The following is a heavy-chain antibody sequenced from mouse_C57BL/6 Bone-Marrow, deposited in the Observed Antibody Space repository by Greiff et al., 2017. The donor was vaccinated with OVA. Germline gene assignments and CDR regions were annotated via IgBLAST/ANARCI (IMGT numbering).Heavy chain of an antibody. J-gene: IGHJ4*01. V-gene: IGHV1-18*01. CDR3: ARGFYYYGSTYCYALDY. CDR1: GYTFTDYN. Sequence: VQLQQSGPELVKPGASVKIPCKASGYTFTDYNMDWGKQSHGKSLEGIGDINPNNGGTFYNQKLKGNATLTVDKSSSTAYMGLRSLTSVDTAVYYCARGFYYYGSTYCYALDYWGQGTSVTVSS. CDR2: INPNNGGT. D-gene: IGHD1-1*01.